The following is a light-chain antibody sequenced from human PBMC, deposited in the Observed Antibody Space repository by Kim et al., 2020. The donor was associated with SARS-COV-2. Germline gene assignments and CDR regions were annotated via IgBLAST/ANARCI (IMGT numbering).Light chain of an antibody. J-gene: IGLJ2*01. CDR2: DGT. V-gene: IGLV3-1*01. CDR3: QAWDSRTVI. CDR1: KLGDKY. Sequence: SYELTQPPSVSVSPGQTASITCSGDKLGDKYACWYQQKPGQSPVLVIYDGTERPSGIPERVSGSKSGTTATLTISGTQAMDEADYYCQAWDSRTVIFGGGTQLTVL.